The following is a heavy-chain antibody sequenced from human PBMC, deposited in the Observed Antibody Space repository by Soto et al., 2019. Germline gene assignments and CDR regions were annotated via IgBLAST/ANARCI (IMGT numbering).Heavy chain of an antibody. Sequence: PGESLKISCKGSVYSFTSYCISWVRQMRGKGLEWRGRIDPSDSYTNYSPSFQGHVTISADKSISPAYLQWSSLKASDTAMYYCETVDTYYYGMAVWGQGTTVTFSS. CDR1: VYSFTSYC. D-gene: IGHD5-18*01. J-gene: IGHJ6*01. V-gene: IGHV5-10-1*01. CDR3: ETVDTYYYGMAV. CDR2: IDPSDSYT.